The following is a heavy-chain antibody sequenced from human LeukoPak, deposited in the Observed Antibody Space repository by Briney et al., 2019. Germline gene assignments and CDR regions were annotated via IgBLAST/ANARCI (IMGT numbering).Heavy chain of an antibody. Sequence: ASVTVSCKASGYTFPSYDINWVRQATGQGLEWMGWMNPNSGNTGYAQKFQGRVTMTRNTSISTAYMELSSLRSEDTAVYYCARNKDYYDSSGSNVWGQGTLVTVSS. D-gene: IGHD3-22*01. J-gene: IGHJ4*02. CDR1: GYTFPSYD. V-gene: IGHV1-8*01. CDR2: MNPNSGNT. CDR3: ARNKDYYDSSGSNV.